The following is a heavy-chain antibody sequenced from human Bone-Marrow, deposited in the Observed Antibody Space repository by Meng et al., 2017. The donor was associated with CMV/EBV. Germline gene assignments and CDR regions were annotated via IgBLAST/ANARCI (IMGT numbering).Heavy chain of an antibody. D-gene: IGHD3-10*02. V-gene: IGHV3-20*01. CDR3: ARNVGYYYGMDV. CDR1: GFMFDDYG. Sequence: GESLKLSCAASGFMFDDYGMSWVRQAPGKGLEWVSGINWNGGSTDYADSVKGRFTISRDNAKNSLYLHMNSLSVEDTALYHCARNVGYYYGMDVWGQGTTVTVSS. J-gene: IGHJ6*02. CDR2: INWNGGST.